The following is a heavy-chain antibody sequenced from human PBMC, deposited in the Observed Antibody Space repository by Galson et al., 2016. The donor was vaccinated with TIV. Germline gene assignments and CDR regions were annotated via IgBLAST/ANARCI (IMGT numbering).Heavy chain of an antibody. CDR3: ARIHRSYSMDV. V-gene: IGHV3-33*01. J-gene: IGHJ6*02. D-gene: IGHD5-18*01. Sequence: SLRLSCAASGFTFSSYGMHWVRQAPGKGLEWVAIISYDGSDKDYTDSVKGRFTISRDKSKNTLYLQMDSVRVEDTATYYCARIHRSYSMDVWGQGTTVTVSS. CDR2: ISYDGSDK. CDR1: GFTFSSYG.